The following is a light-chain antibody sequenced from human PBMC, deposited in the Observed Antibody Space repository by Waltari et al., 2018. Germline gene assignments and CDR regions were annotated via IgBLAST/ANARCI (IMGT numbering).Light chain of an antibody. CDR2: VVS. J-gene: IGLJ1*01. V-gene: IGLV2-14*03. Sequence: QSALTQPASVSGSPGQSITISCTGTSSDVGGYQYFSWYQQHPGKAPKLMIYVVSNRPSGVSNRFSGSKSGNTASLAISGLQAEDEADYYCSSYTTSNTLVFGTGTNVIVL. CDR1: SSDVGGYQY. CDR3: SSYTTSNTLV.